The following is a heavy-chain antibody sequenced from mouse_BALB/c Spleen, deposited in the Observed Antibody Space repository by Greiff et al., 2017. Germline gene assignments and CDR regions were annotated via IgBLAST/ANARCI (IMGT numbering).Heavy chain of an antibody. CDR3: ARGYGYDYFDY. V-gene: IGHV5-6-5*01. CDR1: GFTFSSYA. Sequence: EVQLVESGGGLVKPGGSLKLSCAASGFTFSSYAMSWVRQTPEKRLEWVASISSGGSTYYPDSVKGRFTISRDNARNILYLQMSSLRSEDTAMYYCARGYGYDYFDYWGQGTTLTVSS. J-gene: IGHJ2*01. D-gene: IGHD2-2*01. CDR2: ISSGGST.